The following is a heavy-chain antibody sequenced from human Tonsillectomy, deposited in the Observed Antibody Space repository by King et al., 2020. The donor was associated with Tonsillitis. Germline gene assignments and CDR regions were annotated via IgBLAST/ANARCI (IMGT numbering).Heavy chain of an antibody. V-gene: IGHV4-59*01. CDR1: GGSISGDY. CDR2: IYDSGTT. Sequence: VQLQESGPGLLKPSETLSLTCTVSGGSISGDYWSWIRQPPGKGLEWIANIYDSGTTNYNPSLKSRVTISIETSNNQFSLKLSSVTAADTAVYYCAREISTDVDTSMVDAFDIWGQGTMVTVS. J-gene: IGHJ3*02. D-gene: IGHD5-18*01. CDR3: AREISTDVDTSMVDAFDI.